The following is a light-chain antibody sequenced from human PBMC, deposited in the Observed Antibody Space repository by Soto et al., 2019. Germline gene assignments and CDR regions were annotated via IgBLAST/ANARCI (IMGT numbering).Light chain of an antibody. CDR1: SSDFGGYDY. J-gene: IGLJ1*01. V-gene: IGLV2-11*01. CDR3: CSYSDTYTYV. Sequence: QSALTQPRSVSESPGQSVTISCTGTSSDFGGYDYLSWYQQHPGKAPKLLIYGVSERPSGVPDRFSGSKSGSTASLTISGLQAEDEADYYCCSYSDTYTYVFGTGTKLTVL. CDR2: GVS.